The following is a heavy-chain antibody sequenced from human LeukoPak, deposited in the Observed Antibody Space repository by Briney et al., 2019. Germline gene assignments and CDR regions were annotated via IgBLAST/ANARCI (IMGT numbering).Heavy chain of an antibody. CDR3: ARGPYSYDSSGAFDI. CDR2: MSYSGST. J-gene: IGHJ3*02. CDR1: GGSINSGLYY. D-gene: IGHD3-22*01. Sequence: KPSETLSLTCTVSGGSINSGLYYWGWIRQPPGKGLEWIGRMSYSGSTDYNPSLKSRVTISVDTSKNQFSLKLSSVTAADTAVYFCARGPYSYDSSGAFDIWGQGTMVTVSS. V-gene: IGHV4-39*07.